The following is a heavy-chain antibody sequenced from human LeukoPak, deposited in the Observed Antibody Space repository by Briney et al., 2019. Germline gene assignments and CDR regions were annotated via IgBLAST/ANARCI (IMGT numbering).Heavy chain of an antibody. CDR2: MNPNSGNT. J-gene: IGHJ6*04. V-gene: IGHV1-8*01. CDR1: GYTFTSYD. CDR3: ARLDSIYSYGGMDV. Sequence: ASVKVSCKASGYTFTSYDINWVRQATGQGPEWMGWMNPNSGNTGYAQKFQGRVTMTRNTSISTAYMELSSLRSEDTAVYYCARLDSIYSYGGMDVWGKGTTVTVSS. D-gene: IGHD5-18*01.